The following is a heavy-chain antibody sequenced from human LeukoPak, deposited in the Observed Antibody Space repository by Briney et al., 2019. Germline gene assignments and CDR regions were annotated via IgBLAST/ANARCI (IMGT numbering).Heavy chain of an antibody. CDR1: GFTFSNAW. Sequence: KPGGSLRLSCAASGFTFSNAWMSWVRQAPGKGLEWVGRIKSKTDGGTTDYAAPVKGRFTISRDDSKTTLYLQMNSLKTEDTAVYYCTTDDYGDLVFDYWGQGTLVTVSS. J-gene: IGHJ4*02. V-gene: IGHV3-15*01. CDR2: IKSKTDGGTT. D-gene: IGHD4-17*01. CDR3: TTDDYGDLVFDY.